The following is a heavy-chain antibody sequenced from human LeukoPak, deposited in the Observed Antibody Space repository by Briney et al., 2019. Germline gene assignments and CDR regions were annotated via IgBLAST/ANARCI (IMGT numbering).Heavy chain of an antibody. Sequence: SETLSLTCTVSGDSISSYYWSWIRQPTGRGGEWIGYIYYSGNTNYNPSLKSRVTISVDTSKNEISLKLRYMTAADAAVYYCARCRLLVRAVISAFDIWGQGTMVTVSS. CDR2: IYYSGNT. J-gene: IGHJ3*02. CDR1: GDSISSYY. CDR3: ARCRLLVRAVISAFDI. V-gene: IGHV4-59*13. D-gene: IGHD3-10*01.